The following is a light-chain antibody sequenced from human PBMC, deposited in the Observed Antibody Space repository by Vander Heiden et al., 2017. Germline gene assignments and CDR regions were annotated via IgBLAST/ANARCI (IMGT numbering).Light chain of an antibody. J-gene: IGLJ3*02. CDR2: GKN. Sequence: SSELTQDPAVSVALGQTVRITCQGDSLRSYYASWYQQKPVQAPVLVIYGKNNRPSGIPDRFSGSSSGNTASLTSTGAQAEDEADYYCNSRDSSGNHWVFGGGTKLTVL. CDR3: NSRDSSGNHWV. V-gene: IGLV3-19*01. CDR1: SLRSYY.